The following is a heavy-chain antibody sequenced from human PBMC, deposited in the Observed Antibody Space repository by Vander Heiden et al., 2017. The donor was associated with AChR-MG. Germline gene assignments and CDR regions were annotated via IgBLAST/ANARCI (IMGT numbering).Heavy chain of an antibody. CDR3: ARSMIRGVVAYGYGLDV. J-gene: IGHJ6*02. D-gene: IGHD3-10*01. Sequence: EEQLLESGGGLVQPGGPLRLSCTGPGFTFSRFAMTWVRQAPGKGLEWVLIIGGSGNNIHYADSVKGRFTVSRDNSKNTLSLHVNSLRAEDTAVYYCARSMIRGVVAYGYGLDVWGRGTTVTVSS. CDR1: GFTFSRFA. CDR2: IGGSGNNI. V-gene: IGHV3-23*01.